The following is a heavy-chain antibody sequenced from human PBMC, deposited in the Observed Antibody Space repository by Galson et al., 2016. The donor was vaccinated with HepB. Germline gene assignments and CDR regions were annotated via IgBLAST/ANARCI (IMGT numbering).Heavy chain of an antibody. D-gene: IGHD2-15*01. J-gene: IGHJ2*01. V-gene: IGHV1-18*04. CDR1: GYTFTNYG. Sequence: SVKVSCKASGYTFTNYGITWVRQAPGQGLEWMGWISPYTGNTDYAQNFQGRVTMTTDTSTSTAHMELRSLRSDDTAVYYCARVDSRYWYFDLWGRGTLVTVSS. CDR2: ISPYTGNT. CDR3: ARVDSRYWYFDL.